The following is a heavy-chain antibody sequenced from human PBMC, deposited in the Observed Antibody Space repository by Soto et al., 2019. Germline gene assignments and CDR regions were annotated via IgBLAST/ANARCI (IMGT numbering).Heavy chain of an antibody. CDR2: IIPIFGTA. V-gene: IGHV1-69*06. Sequence: GASVKVSCKASGGTSSSYAISWVRQAPGQGLEWMGGIIPIFGTANYAQKFRGRVTITADKSTSTAYMELSSLRSEDTAVYYCARVARSMIVVDYYFDYWGQGTLVTVS. CDR1: GGTSSSYA. D-gene: IGHD3-22*01. CDR3: ARVARSMIVVDYYFDY. J-gene: IGHJ4*02.